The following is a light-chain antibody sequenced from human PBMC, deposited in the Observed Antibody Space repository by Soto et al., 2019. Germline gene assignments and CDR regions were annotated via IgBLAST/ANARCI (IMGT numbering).Light chain of an antibody. V-gene: IGKV3-15*01. J-gene: IGKJ2*01. CDR3: QQYTNWPPYT. CDR1: QSVSTN. CDR2: GAS. Sequence: EIVMTQSPATLSVSPGERATLSCRASQSVSTNLAWYQQKPGQSPRLLIYGASTMATGIPARFSGSGSETEFTLSISSLQSEDFAVYYCQQYTNWPPYTFGQGTNLEIK.